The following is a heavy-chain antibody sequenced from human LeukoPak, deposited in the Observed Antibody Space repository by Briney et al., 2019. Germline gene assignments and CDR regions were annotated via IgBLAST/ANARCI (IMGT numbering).Heavy chain of an antibody. D-gene: IGHD3-10*01. CDR1: GFTFSSYS. J-gene: IGHJ1*01. CDR2: ISGSGAYT. CDR3: AKYFASGSYYKLPH. Sequence: GGSLRLSCAASGFTFSSYSMRWVRQAPGKGLEWVSTISGSGAYTYYADSVKGRFTISRDNSKNTLYLQMNSLRAEDTAVYYCAKYFASGSYYKLPHWGQGTLVTVSS. V-gene: IGHV3-23*01.